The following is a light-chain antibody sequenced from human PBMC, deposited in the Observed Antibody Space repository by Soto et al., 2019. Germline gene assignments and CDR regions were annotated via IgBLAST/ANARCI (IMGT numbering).Light chain of an antibody. CDR3: QAYDGANWV. J-gene: IGLJ3*02. CDR1: SGSIASSF. V-gene: IGLV6-57*04. CDR2: EDD. Sequence: NFMLTQPHSVSASPGETVAISCTRSSGSIASSFVQWFQQRPGSAPTTMIYEDDVRPSGVPDRFSASIDSSSNSASLTISGLRTEDEADYYCQAYDGANWVFGGGTKLTVL.